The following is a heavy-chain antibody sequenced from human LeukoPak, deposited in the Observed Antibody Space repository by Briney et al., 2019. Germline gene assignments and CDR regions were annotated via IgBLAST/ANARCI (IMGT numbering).Heavy chain of an antibody. CDR3: ANVPLGRRVVPVVDY. J-gene: IGHJ4*02. Sequence: RPGGSLRLSCAASGFTFSNYAMSWVRQAPVKGLEWVSGINDRGSSTYYADSVKGRFTISRDNSKNTLYLQMNSLRAEDTAVYYCANVPLGRRVVPVVDYWGQGTLVTVSS. D-gene: IGHD2-2*01. CDR1: GFTFSNYA. CDR2: INDRGSST. V-gene: IGHV3-23*01.